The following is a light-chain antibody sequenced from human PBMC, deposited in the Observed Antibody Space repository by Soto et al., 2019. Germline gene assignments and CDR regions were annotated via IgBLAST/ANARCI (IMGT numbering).Light chain of an antibody. J-gene: IGKJ1*01. CDR3: QQYNNWPWT. CDR2: DAY. Sequence: EIVLTQSPGTLSLSPGEIATLYCSASETVRSDLAWYQQKPGQAPRLLIYDAYNRATGIPPRFSGSGSGTDFTLTISSVQSEDSAIYYCQQYNNWPWTLGQGTKVDIK. CDR1: ETVRSD. V-gene: IGKV3D-15*01.